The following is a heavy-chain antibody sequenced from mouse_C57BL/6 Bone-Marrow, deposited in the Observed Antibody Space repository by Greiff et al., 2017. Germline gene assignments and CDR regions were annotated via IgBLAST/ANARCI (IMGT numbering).Heavy chain of an antibody. Sequence: QLQQPGAELVKPGASVKLSCKASGYTFTSYWMHWVKQRPGQGLEWIGEIDPSDSYTNYNQKFKGKSTLTVDKSSSTAYMQLSSLTSEDSAVYYCARLGFYYGSSHYAMDYWGQGTSVTVSS. CDR2: IDPSDSYT. CDR3: ARLGFYYGSSHYAMDY. CDR1: GYTFTSYW. D-gene: IGHD1-1*01. J-gene: IGHJ4*01. V-gene: IGHV1-69*01.